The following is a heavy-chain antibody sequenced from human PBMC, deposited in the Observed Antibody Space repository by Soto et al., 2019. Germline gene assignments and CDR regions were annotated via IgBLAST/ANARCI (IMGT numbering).Heavy chain of an antibody. CDR1: GGPFSRHS. D-gene: IGHD2-8*01. CDR3: ANKNHSVLYS. CDR2: INPFGST. J-gene: IGHJ1*01. V-gene: IGHV4-34*01. Sequence: SETLSLTCAAYGGPFSRHSWTWIRQTPGEGLEWIGEINPFGSTVFSASLKSRVTMSIDTSKMQFSLKLTSVTAADSAIYYCANKNHSVLYSCGQRSLVTVSS.